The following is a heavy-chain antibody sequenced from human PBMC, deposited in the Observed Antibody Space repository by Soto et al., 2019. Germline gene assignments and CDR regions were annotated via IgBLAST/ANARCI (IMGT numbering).Heavy chain of an antibody. CDR3: ARKKRDGLAVFWFDP. CDR2: IFPIFGTA. D-gene: IGHD6-19*01. V-gene: IGHV1-69*01. J-gene: IGHJ5*02. CDR1: GGTFSSYA. Sequence: QVQLVQSGAEVKKPGSSVKVSCKASGGTFSSYAVSWVRQAPGQGLEWMGGIFPIFGTANYAQKFQGRVTITADESTSTAYMELSSLRSEDTAVYYCARKKRDGLAVFWFDPWGQGTLVTVSS.